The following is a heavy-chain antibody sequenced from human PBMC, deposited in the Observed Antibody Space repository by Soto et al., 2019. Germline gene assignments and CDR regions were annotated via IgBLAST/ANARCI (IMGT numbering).Heavy chain of an antibody. D-gene: IGHD3-10*01. J-gene: IGHJ6*02. CDR2: TSAYNGNT. Sequence: QVQLVQSGAEVKKPGASVKVSCKASGYSFTSYGISWVRQAPRQGLEWMGWTSAYNGNTNYAQKLQGRVTMTTDTSTSAAHMELRSLRSHDTAVYYCVRDNGFGESDVWGQGTTVPVSS. CDR3: VRDNGFGESDV. CDR1: GYSFTSYG. V-gene: IGHV1-18*01.